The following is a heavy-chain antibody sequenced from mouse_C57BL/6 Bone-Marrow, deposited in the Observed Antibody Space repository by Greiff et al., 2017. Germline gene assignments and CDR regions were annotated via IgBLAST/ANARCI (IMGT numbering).Heavy chain of an antibody. CDR2: ISSGGSYT. V-gene: IGHV5-6*01. CDR1: GFTFSSYG. CDR3: ERRNCGLYAMDD. D-gene: IGHD2-1*01. J-gene: IGHJ4*01. Sequence: VQLKESGGDLVKPGGSLKLSCAASGFTFSSYGMSWVRQTPDKRLEWVATISSGGSYTYYPDSVKGRFTISRDTAKNTLYLQMSGLKSENTAMYYCERRNCGLYAMDDWGQGTSVTVSS.